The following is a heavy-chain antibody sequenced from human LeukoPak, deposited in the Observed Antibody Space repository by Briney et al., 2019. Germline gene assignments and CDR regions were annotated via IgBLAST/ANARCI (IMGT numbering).Heavy chain of an antibody. D-gene: IGHD1-1*01. CDR1: GFTFSDFW. CDR2: IKEDGTEK. J-gene: IGHJ4*02. V-gene: IGHV3-7*01. Sequence: GGPLRLSCAGSGFTFSDFWMTWVRQTPGKGLEWVANIKEDGTEKNLVDSVKGRFTISRDNTKNLLFLEMNNLRGDDTAIYYCVRESRPGGAMGLYHNLDYWGQGTLVAVSS. CDR3: VRESRPGGAMGLYHNLDY.